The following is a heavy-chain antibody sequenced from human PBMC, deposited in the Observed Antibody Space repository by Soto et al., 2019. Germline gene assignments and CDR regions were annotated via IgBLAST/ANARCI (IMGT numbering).Heavy chain of an antibody. J-gene: IGHJ4*02. CDR2: IYRGTT. CDR1: GFTVSDNY. CDR3: ARXVDRRDYDSTGYSFDY. D-gene: IGHD3-22*01. Sequence: EVQLVESGGGLVQPGGSLRLSCAASGFTVSDNYMNWVRQAPGKGLEWVAVIYRGTTYYADSVKGRFTISRDNSKNTLYLQMSSLRPEDTAVYYCARXVDRRDYDSTGYSFDYWGQGTLVAVSS. V-gene: IGHV3-66*01.